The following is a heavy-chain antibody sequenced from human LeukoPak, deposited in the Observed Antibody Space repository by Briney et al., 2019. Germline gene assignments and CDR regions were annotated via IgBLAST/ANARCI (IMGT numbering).Heavy chain of an antibody. D-gene: IGHD3-22*01. J-gene: IGHJ5*02. CDR3: AKGGYYDSSGYYFWIRHWFDP. Sequence: QPGGSLRLSCAGSGFTFSSYAMGWVRQAPGKGLEWVSAIGGSAGSTYYADSVRGRFTISRDNSKNTLYLQMNSLRVEDTAVYYCAKGGYYDSSGYYFWIRHWFDPWGQGTLVTVSS. CDR2: IGGSAGST. CDR1: GFTFSSYA. V-gene: IGHV3-23*01.